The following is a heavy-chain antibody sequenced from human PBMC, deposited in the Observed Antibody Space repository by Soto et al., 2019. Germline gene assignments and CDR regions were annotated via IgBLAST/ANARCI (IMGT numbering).Heavy chain of an antibody. CDR1: GFTFSSYG. J-gene: IGHJ4*02. CDR3: AKDFDYRVHAGDY. D-gene: IGHD3-9*01. Sequence: QVQLVESGGGVVQPGRSLRLSCAASGFTFSSYGMHWVRQAPGKGLEWVAVISYDGSNKYYADSVKGRFTISRDNSKNTRYLQMNSLRAEDTAVYYCAKDFDYRVHAGDYWGQGTLVTVSS. CDR2: ISYDGSNK. V-gene: IGHV3-30*18.